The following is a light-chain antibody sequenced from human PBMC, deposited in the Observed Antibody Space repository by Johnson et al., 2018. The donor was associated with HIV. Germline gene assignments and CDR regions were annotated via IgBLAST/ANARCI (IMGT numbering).Light chain of an antibody. CDR2: DNH. Sequence: QSVLTQPPSVSAAPGQKVTISCSASSSNIVNIYISWYQHLPGTAPKLLIYDNHKRPSGIPDRFSGSKSGTSATLGVTGLQTGDEADYFCGTGDSSLSAYVFGTGTKVTVL. CDR3: GTGDSSLSAYV. J-gene: IGLJ1*01. V-gene: IGLV1-51*01. CDR1: SSNIVNIY.